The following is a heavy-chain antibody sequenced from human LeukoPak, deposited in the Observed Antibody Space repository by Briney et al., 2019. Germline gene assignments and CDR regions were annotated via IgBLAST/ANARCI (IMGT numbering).Heavy chain of an antibody. CDR3: ARVLRLYYYDSSGYYSEYNWFDP. CDR2: IYYSGST. D-gene: IGHD3-22*01. V-gene: IGHV4-30-4*08. J-gene: IGHJ5*02. CDR1: GASMNTHY. Sequence: SETLSLTCAVSGASMNTHYWSWVRQPPGKGLEWIGYIYYSGSTYYNPSLKSRVTISVDTSKNQISLKLSSVTAADTAVYYCARVLRLYYYDSSGYYSEYNWFDPWGQGTLVTVSS.